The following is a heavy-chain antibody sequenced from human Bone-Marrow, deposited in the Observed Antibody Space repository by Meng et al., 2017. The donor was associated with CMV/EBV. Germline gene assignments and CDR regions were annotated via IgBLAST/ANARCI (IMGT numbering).Heavy chain of an antibody. V-gene: IGHV1-8*03. CDR1: GYTFTSYD. CDR2: MNPNSGNT. Sequence: ASVKVSCKASGYTFTSYDINWVRQATGQGLEWMGWMNPNSGNTGYAQKFQGRVTITRNTSISTAYMELSSLRSEDTAVYYCARGPRTRPPGNWFDPWGQGTLVTVSS. J-gene: IGHJ5*02. CDR3: ARGPRTRPPGNWFDP.